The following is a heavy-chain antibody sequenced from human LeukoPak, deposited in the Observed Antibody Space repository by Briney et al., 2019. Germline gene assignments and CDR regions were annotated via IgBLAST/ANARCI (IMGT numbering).Heavy chain of an antibody. CDR2: ISGSGGST. CDR1: GFTFSSYA. CDR3: ARDRGGSYSAIGY. J-gene: IGHJ4*02. V-gene: IGHV3-23*01. Sequence: QPGGSLRLSCAASGFTFSSYAMSWVRQAPGKGLEWVSAISGSGGSTYYADSVKGRFTISRDNTKNTLYLQMNSLRAEDTAVYYCARDRGGSYSAIGYWGQGTLVTVSS. D-gene: IGHD1-26*01.